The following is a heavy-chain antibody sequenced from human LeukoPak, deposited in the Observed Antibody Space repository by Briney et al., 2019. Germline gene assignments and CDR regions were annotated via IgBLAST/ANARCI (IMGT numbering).Heavy chain of an antibody. J-gene: IGHJ4*02. V-gene: IGHV3-48*03. CDR1: GFTFSSYE. CDR3: ARDRLHYGEYEKSLDY. CDR2: ISGSGSTI. D-gene: IGHD4-17*01. Sequence: QPGGSLRLSCAASGFTFSSYEMNWVRQAPGKGLEWVSYISGSGSTIYYADSVKGRFTISRDNAKSSLYLQMNSLRADDTAVYYGARDRLHYGEYEKSLDYWGQGTLVTVSS.